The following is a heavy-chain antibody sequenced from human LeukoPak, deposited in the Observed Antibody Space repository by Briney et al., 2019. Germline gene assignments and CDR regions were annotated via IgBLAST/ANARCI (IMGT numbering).Heavy chain of an antibody. J-gene: IGHJ4*02. V-gene: IGHV4-34*01. Sequence: PSETLSLTCAVYGGSFSGYYWSWIRQPPGKGLGWIGEINHSGSTNYNPSLKSRVTISVDTSKNQFSLKLSSVTAADTAVYYCARHLLGAAAGGLDYWGQGTLVTVSS. D-gene: IGHD6-13*01. CDR1: GGSFSGYY. CDR2: INHSGST. CDR3: ARHLLGAAAGGLDY.